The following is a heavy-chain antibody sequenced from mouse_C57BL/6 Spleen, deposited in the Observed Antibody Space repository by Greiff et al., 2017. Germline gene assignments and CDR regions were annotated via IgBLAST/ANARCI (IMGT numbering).Heavy chain of an antibody. J-gene: IGHJ2*01. CDR3: ARSRTAQATSPFDY. V-gene: IGHV1-81*01. CDR1: GYTFTSYG. D-gene: IGHD3-2*02. Sequence: LEESGAELARPGASVKLSCKASGYTFTSYGISWVKQRTGQGLEWIGEIYPRSGNTYYNEKFKGKATLTADKSSSTAYMELRSLTSEDSAVYFCARSRTAQATSPFDYWGQGTTLTVSS. CDR2: IYPRSGNT.